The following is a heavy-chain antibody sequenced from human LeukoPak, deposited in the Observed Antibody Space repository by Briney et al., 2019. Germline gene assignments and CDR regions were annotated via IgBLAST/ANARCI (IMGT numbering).Heavy chain of an antibody. CDR2: IYSGGST. J-gene: IGHJ4*02. D-gene: IGHD3-10*01. CDR3: ASLYGSGSYYPGSTDY. V-gene: IGHV3-53*01. CDR1: GFTVSSNY. Sequence: GGSLRLSCAASGFTVSSNYMSWVRQAPGKGLEWDSVIYSGGSTYYADSVKGRFTISRDNSKNTLYLQMNSLRAEDTAVYYCASLYGSGSYYPGSTDYWGQGTLVTVSS.